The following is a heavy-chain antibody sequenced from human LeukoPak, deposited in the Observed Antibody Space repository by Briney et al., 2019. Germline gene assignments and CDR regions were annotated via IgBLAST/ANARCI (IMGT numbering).Heavy chain of an antibody. Sequence: ASVKVSCKASGYTFTSYYMHWVRQAPGQGLEWMGIINPSGGSTSYAQKFQGRVTMTRDTSTSTVYMELSSLRSEDTAVCYCAIQDDFWSGYSNWFDPWGQGTLVTVSS. V-gene: IGHV1-46*01. CDR1: GYTFTSYY. J-gene: IGHJ5*02. D-gene: IGHD3-3*01. CDR2: INPSGGST. CDR3: AIQDDFWSGYSNWFDP.